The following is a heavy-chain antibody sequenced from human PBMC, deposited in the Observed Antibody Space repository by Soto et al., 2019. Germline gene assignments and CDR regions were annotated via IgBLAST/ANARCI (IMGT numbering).Heavy chain of an antibody. CDR3: ARRSSTSWGAFDI. D-gene: IGHD2-2*01. V-gene: IGHV4-59*01. CDR2: IYYSGST. CDR1: GGSISSYY. J-gene: IGHJ3*02. Sequence: PSETLSLTCTVSGGSISSYYWSWIRQPPGKGLEWIGYIYYSGSTNYNPSLKSRVTISVDTSKNQFSLKLSSVTAADTAVYYCARRSSTSWGAFDIWGQGTMVTVSS.